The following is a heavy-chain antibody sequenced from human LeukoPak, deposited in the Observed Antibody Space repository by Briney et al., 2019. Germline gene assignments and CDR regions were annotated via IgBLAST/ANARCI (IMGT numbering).Heavy chain of an antibody. J-gene: IGHJ4*02. D-gene: IGHD6-19*01. CDR1: GFTFSNYW. V-gene: IGHV3-7*03. Sequence: GGSLRLSCTASGFTFSNYWMSWVRQAPGKGLEWVANIKQDRSVQYYVDSVKGRFTISRDNAKNSLYLQMNSLRAEDTAVYYCARKWAVAGSSYFDYWGQGTLVTVSS. CDR3: ARKWAVAGSSYFDY. CDR2: IKQDRSVQ.